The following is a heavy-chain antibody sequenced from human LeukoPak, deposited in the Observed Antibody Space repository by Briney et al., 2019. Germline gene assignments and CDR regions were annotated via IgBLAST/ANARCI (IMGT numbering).Heavy chain of an antibody. Sequence: SETLSLTCNVSGGSVSRSNYYWTWIRQPPGKGLEWIGYMYYSGSTFYSPPLKSRVTISVDTSKNQFSLKLSSVTAADTAVYYCASLVVAATNWFDPWGQGTLVTVSS. CDR2: MYYSGST. CDR3: ASLVVAATNWFDP. D-gene: IGHD2-15*01. CDR1: GGSVSRSNYY. J-gene: IGHJ5*02. V-gene: IGHV4-39*01.